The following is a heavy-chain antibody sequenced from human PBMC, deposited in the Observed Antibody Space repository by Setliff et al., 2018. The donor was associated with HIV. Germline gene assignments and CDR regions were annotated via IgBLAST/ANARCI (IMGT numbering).Heavy chain of an antibody. Sequence: SETLSLTCAVSGDSIGTYSWHWLRQPPGKGLEWIGYIYGSGSTGYNPSLTSRVTMSVDTSKNQFSLKLSSVTAADTAVYFCARGRGSSSSWPIDYWGQGTLVTVSS. D-gene: IGHD6-13*01. CDR2: IYGSGST. CDR1: GDSIGTYS. V-gene: IGHV4-59*12. CDR3: ARGRGSSSSWPIDY. J-gene: IGHJ4*02.